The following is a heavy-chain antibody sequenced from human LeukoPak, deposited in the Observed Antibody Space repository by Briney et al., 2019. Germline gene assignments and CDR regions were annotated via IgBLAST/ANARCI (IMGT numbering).Heavy chain of an antibody. V-gene: IGHV3-33*01. CDR1: GFTFSSYG. J-gene: IGHJ4*02. D-gene: IGHD6-13*01. Sequence: GGSLRLSCAASGFTFSSYGMHRVRQAPGKGLEWVAVIWYDGSNKYYADSVKGRFTISRDNSKNTLYLQMNSLRAEDTAVYYCARSSIGYSSSWYLDYWGQGTLVTVSS. CDR2: IWYDGSNK. CDR3: ARSSIGYSSSWYLDY.